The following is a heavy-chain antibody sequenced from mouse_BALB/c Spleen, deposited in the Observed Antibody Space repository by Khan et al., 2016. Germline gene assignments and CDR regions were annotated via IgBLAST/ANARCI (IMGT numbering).Heavy chain of an antibody. V-gene: IGHV14-1*02. J-gene: IGHJ3*01. CDR1: GFSIKDYY. D-gene: IGHD2-10*01. CDR2: IDPENGNT. CDR3: ARPYYGNYAWFAY. Sequence: VQLQQSGAELVRPGALVKLSCKASGFSIKDYYMHWVKQRPEQGLEWIGWIDPENGNTIYDPKFQGKASITADTSSNTAYLQLSSLTSEDTAVYYGARPYYGNYAWFAYWGQGTLVTVSA.